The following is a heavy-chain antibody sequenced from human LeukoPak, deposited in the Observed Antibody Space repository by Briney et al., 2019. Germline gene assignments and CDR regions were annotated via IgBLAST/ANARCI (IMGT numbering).Heavy chain of an antibody. J-gene: IGHJ4*02. Sequence: SETLSLTCAVYGGSFSGYYWSWIRQPPGKGLEWIGEINHSGSTNYNPSLKSRVTISVDTSKNQFSLKLSSVTAADTAVYYCARRPLCGVKEYYFDYWGQGTLVTVSS. CDR3: ARRPLCGVKEYYFDY. CDR1: GGSFSGYY. V-gene: IGHV4-34*01. CDR2: INHSGST. D-gene: IGHD4-23*01.